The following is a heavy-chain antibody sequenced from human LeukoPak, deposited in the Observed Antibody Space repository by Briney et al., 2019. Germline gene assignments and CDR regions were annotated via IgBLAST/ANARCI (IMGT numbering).Heavy chain of an antibody. Sequence: SVKVSCKASGGTFSSYAISWVRQAPGQGLEWMGGIIPIFGTANYAQKFQGRVTITADKSTGTAYMELSSLRSEDTAVYYCARDNGEGDGYNSFFSGYYGMDVWGQGTTVTVSS. D-gene: IGHD5-24*01. CDR1: GGTFSSYA. CDR2: IIPIFGTA. V-gene: IGHV1-69*06. J-gene: IGHJ6*02. CDR3: ARDNGEGDGYNSFFSGYYGMDV.